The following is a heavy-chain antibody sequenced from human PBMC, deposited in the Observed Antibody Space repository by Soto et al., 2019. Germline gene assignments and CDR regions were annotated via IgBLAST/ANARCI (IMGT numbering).Heavy chain of an antibody. CDR1: GFTFSSYG. Sequence: GGSLRLSCAASGFTFSSYGMHWVRQAPGKGLEWVAVIWYDGSNKYYADSVKGRFTISRDNSKNTLYLQMNSLRAEDTAVYYCARERGHSSAIDYWGQGTLVTVSS. D-gene: IGHD6-25*01. V-gene: IGHV3-33*01. CDR3: ARERGHSSAIDY. CDR2: IWYDGSNK. J-gene: IGHJ4*02.